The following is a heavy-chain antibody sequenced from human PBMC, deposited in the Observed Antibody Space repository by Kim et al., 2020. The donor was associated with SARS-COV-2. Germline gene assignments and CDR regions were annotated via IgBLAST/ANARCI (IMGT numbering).Heavy chain of an antibody. Sequence: NTNYAQKLQGRVTMTTDTSTSTAYMELRSLRSDDTAVYYCARDHHSGSYYWGQGTLVTVSS. CDR3: ARDHHSGSYY. D-gene: IGHD1-26*01. J-gene: IGHJ4*02. CDR2: NT. V-gene: IGHV1-18*01.